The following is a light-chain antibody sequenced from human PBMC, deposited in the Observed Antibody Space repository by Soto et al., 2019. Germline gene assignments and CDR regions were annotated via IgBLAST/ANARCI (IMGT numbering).Light chain of an antibody. CDR2: AAS. Sequence: DIQMTQSPSSLSASVEDRVIITCRASQSISNHLNWYQQKPGKAPKLLIFAASSLQSGVPSRFSGNGFGTQFTLTISSLQPDDFAIYYCQQYNSFPSTFGLGTKVDIK. CDR1: QSISNH. CDR3: QQYNSFPST. J-gene: IGKJ1*01. V-gene: IGKV1-39*01.